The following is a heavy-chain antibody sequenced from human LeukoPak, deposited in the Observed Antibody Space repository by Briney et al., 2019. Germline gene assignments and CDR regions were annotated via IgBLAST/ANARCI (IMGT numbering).Heavy chain of an antibody. V-gene: IGHV1-24*01. J-gene: IGHJ5*02. Sequence: ASMKVSCKVSGYTLTELSMHWVRQAPGKGLEWMGGFDPEDGETIYAQKFQGRVTMTEDTSTDTAYMELSSLRSEDTAVYYCAYSSSWYKNWFDPWGQGTLVTVSS. CDR1: GYTLTELS. CDR2: FDPEDGET. D-gene: IGHD6-13*01. CDR3: AYSSSWYKNWFDP.